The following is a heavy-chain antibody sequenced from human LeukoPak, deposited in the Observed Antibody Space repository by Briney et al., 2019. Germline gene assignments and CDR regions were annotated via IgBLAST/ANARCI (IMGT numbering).Heavy chain of an antibody. CDR2: IYTSGST. V-gene: IGHV4-4*09. CDR3: ARGPRYNWNYSYYMDV. D-gene: IGHD1-7*01. J-gene: IGHJ6*03. CDR1: GGSISSYY. Sequence: PSETLSLICTVSGGSISSYYWSWIRQPPGKGLEWIGYIYTSGSTNYNPSLKSRVTISVDTSKKQFSLKLSSVTAADTAVYYCARGPRYNWNYSYYMDVWGKGTTVTVSS.